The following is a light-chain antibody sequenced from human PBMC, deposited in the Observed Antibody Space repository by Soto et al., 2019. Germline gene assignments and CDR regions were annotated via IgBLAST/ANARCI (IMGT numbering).Light chain of an antibody. CDR2: DVS. J-gene: IGLJ2*01. Sequence: HSALTQPRSVSGSPGQSVTISCTGTSSDVGGYNYVSWYQQQPGKAPKLMIYDVSKRPSGVPDRFSGSKSGNTASLTISGLQAEDEADYYCCSYAGSYTFDVVFGGGTQITVL. V-gene: IGLV2-11*01. CDR1: SSDVGGYNY. CDR3: CSYAGSYTFDVV.